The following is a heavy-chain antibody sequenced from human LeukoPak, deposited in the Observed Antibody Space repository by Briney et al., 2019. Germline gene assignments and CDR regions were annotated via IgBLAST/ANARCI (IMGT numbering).Heavy chain of an antibody. CDR3: ARVSGIPPYYLDF. D-gene: IGHD3-10*01. CDR1: GGSISSGGYY. V-gene: IGHV4-31*03. J-gene: IGHJ4*02. CDR2: IYYSGST. Sequence: PSQTLSLTCTVSGGSISSGGYYWSWIRQHPGKGLEWIGYIYYSGSTYYNPSLKSRVTISVDTSKNQFSLKLSSVAAADTAVYYCARVSGIPPYYLDFRGQGTLVTVSS.